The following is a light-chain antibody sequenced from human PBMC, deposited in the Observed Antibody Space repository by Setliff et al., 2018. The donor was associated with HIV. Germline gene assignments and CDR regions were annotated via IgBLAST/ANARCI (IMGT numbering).Light chain of an antibody. Sequence: LTQPASVSGSPGQSITISCSGTNSDIGSHDYVSWYQQHPGKAPKLIIFSVTYRPSGVSDRFSGSKSGNTAPLTISGLQPEDEADYYCASHRDTNTLEVFGTGTKVTVL. CDR1: NSDIGSHDY. CDR2: SVT. J-gene: IGLJ1*01. V-gene: IGLV2-14*03. CDR3: ASHRDTNTLEV.